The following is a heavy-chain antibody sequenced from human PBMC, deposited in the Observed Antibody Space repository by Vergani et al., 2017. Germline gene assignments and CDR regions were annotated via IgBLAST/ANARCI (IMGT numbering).Heavy chain of an antibody. V-gene: IGHV4-34*01. CDR2: INHSGST. Sequence: QVQLQQWGAGLLKPSETLSLTCAVSGGSFSGYYWSWIRQPPGKGLEWIGEINHSGSTNYNPSLKSRVTISVETSKKPFSLKLIAVTAADTAVYYCARAYSSSQDGYYYYCMDVWGQGTTVTVSS. D-gene: IGHD6-13*01. CDR3: ARAYSSSQDGYYYYCMDV. CDR1: GGSFSGYY. J-gene: IGHJ6*02.